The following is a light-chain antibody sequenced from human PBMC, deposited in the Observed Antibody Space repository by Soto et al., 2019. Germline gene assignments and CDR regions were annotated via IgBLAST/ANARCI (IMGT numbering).Light chain of an antibody. J-gene: IGKJ4*01. CDR2: GAS. V-gene: IGKV1-39*01. CDR3: QQADSFPLT. CDR1: QGISTY. Sequence: DIQMTQSPPSLSASVGDRLTITCLASQGISTYLNWYRQKPGKAPKLLIYGASSVQSGVPSRFSGSGSGTDFTLTISSLQPEDFATYYCQQADSFPLTFGGGTKVDIK.